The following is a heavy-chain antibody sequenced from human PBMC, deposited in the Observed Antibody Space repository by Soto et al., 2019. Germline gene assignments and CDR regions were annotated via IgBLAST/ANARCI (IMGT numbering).Heavy chain of an antibody. CDR2: MNPYTGNT. CDR3: ARRKERSGPHYFDY. Sequence: QVQLVQSGAEVKEPGASVKVSCKASGYTFTTYDIYWMRQATGQGLEWMGWMNPYTGNTGYAQKFQGRVTVTRNTSISTVYMEMSGLRLDDTVVYYCARRKERSGPHYFDYWGQGSQVTVSS. D-gene: IGHD6-25*01. J-gene: IGHJ4*02. V-gene: IGHV1-8*01. CDR1: GYTFTTYD.